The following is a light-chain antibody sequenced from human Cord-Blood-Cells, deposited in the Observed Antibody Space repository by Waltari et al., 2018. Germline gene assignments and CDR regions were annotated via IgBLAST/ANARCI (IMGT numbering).Light chain of an antibody. CDR2: GAS. CDR1: QRVSSN. V-gene: IGKV3-15*01. CDR3: QQYNNWPPDT. Sequence: EIVMTQSPATLSVSPGERATLACRASQRVSSNLTWYQQKPGQAPRLLIYGASTRATGMPARLSGGGSGTGFTLTISSLQSEDVAGYNLQQYNNWPPDTFGPGTKGDIK. J-gene: IGKJ3*01.